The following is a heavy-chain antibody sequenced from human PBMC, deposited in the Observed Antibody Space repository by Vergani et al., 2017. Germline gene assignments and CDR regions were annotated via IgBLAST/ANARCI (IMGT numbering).Heavy chain of an antibody. CDR2: IIPILGIA. Sequence: QVQLVQSGAEVKKPGSSVKVSCKASGGTFSSYTISWVRLAPGQGLEWMGRIIPILGIANYAQKFQGRVTITADKSTSTAYMELSSLRSEDTAVYYCARVTVTTSFDYWGQGTLVTVSS. CDR3: ARVTVTTSFDY. V-gene: IGHV1-69*02. J-gene: IGHJ4*02. CDR1: GGTFSSYT. D-gene: IGHD4-17*01.